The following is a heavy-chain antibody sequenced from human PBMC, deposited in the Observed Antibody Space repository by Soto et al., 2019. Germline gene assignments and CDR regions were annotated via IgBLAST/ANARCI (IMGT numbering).Heavy chain of an antibody. Sequence: QVQLVQSGAEVREPGASVKVSCKASGYSFTSLDINWVRQTAGQGLEWMGWMEPSTGRTGYAQKFQGRVPMTRDTSINPAYMELTPLTSDDTAFYYCARGVSAGVDYWGQGTLVIVSS. V-gene: IGHV1-8*01. CDR1: GYSFTSLD. CDR2: MEPSTGRT. CDR3: ARGVSAGVDY. D-gene: IGHD1-26*01. J-gene: IGHJ4*02.